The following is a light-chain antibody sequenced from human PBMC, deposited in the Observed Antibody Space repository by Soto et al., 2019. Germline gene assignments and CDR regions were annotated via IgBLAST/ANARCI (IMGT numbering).Light chain of an antibody. V-gene: IGKV3-15*01. CDR3: QQYNNWPWT. J-gene: IGKJ1*01. CDR2: GAS. Sequence: TQSPRSLSLSPWESATLSCMASQSLSSSYLAWYQQKAGQPPRLLIYGASNRATGIPARFSGSGSGTEFTLTISSLQSEDFAVYYCQQYNNWPWTFGQGTKVDIK. CDR1: QSLSSSY.